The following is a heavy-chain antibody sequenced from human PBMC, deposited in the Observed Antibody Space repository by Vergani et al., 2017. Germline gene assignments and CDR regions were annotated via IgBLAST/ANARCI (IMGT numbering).Heavy chain of an antibody. J-gene: IGHJ4*02. V-gene: IGHV3-21*04. CDR2: ISSSSSYI. Sequence: EVQLVESGGGLVKPGGSLRLSCAASGFTFSSYSMNWVRQAPGKGLEWVSSISSSSSYIYYADSVKGRFTISRDNAKNSLYLQMNSLRAEDTAVYYCASSSHSGYDLGYFDYWGQGTLVTVSS. CDR1: GFTFSSYS. CDR3: ASSSHSGYDLGYFDY. D-gene: IGHD5-12*01.